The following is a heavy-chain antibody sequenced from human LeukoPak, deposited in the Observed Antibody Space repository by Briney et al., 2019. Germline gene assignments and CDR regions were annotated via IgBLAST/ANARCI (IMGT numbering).Heavy chain of an antibody. CDR2: ISSSGSTI. Sequence: GGSLRLFCAASGFTFSDYYMSWIRQAPGQGLEWVSYISSSGSTIYYADSVKGRFTISRDNAKNSLYLQMNSLRAEDTAVYYCARDHLSGDFDYWGQGTLVTVSS. CDR3: ARDHLSGDFDY. CDR1: GFTFSDYY. J-gene: IGHJ4*02. D-gene: IGHD6-19*01. V-gene: IGHV3-11*01.